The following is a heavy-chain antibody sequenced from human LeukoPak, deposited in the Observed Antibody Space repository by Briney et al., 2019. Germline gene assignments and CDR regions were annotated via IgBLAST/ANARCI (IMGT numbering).Heavy chain of an antibody. J-gene: IGHJ3*02. D-gene: IGHD6-19*01. CDR3: ARSNSSGWYGHAFDI. V-gene: IGHV3-9*01. Sequence: GRSLRLSCAASGFTFDDYAMHWVRQAPGKGLEWVSGISWNSGSIGYADSVKGRFTISRDNAKNSLYLQMNSLGAEDTAVYYCARSNSSGWYGHAFDIWGQGTMVTVSS. CDR1: GFTFDDYA. CDR2: ISWNSGSI.